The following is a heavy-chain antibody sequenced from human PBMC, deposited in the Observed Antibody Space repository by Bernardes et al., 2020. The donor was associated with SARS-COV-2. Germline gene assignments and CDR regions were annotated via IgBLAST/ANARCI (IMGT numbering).Heavy chain of an antibody. CDR2: LSGSGKNT. D-gene: IGHD6-19*01. CDR3: AKGSTCWYGWNFHL. J-gene: IGHJ2*01. Sequence: GGSLRLSCAASGFTFRSSAMSWVRQAPGKGLEWVSGLSGSGKNTYHAESVKGRFTISRVNSMNTLDLQMNSLRAEDTAVYYCAKGSTCWYGWNFHLWGRGTLVTVS. CDR1: GFTFRSSA. V-gene: IGHV3-23*01.